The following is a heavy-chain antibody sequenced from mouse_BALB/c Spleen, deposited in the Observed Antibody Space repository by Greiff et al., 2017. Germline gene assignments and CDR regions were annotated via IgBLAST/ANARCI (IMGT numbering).Heavy chain of an antibody. CDR2: IRLKSNNYAT. D-gene: IGHD1-1*01. CDR1: GFTFSNYW. Sequence: EVKLMESGGGLVQPGGSMKLSCVASGFTFSNYWMNWVRQSPEKGLEWVAEIRLKSNNYATHYAESVKGRFTISRDDSKSSVYLQMNNLRAEDTGIYYCTRPPIYYYGSSYWYFDVWGAGTTVTVSS. J-gene: IGHJ1*01. V-gene: IGHV6-6*02. CDR3: TRPPIYYYGSSYWYFDV.